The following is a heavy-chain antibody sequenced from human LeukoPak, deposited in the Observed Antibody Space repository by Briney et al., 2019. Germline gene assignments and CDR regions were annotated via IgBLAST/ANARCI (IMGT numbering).Heavy chain of an antibody. CDR3: STISRDCGAGNCYGGDWFFDL. J-gene: IGHJ2*01. CDR2: LKSKTYGETT. Sequence: GGSLRLSCAASGFTFSSYAMSWVRQAPGKGLEWVGRLKSKTYGETTDYPAPVKGRFTISRDDSKNTLYLQMNSLKTEDTAVYYCSTISRDCGAGNCYGGDWFFDLWGRGTLVTVSS. D-gene: IGHD2-15*01. V-gene: IGHV3-15*01. CDR1: GFTFSSYA.